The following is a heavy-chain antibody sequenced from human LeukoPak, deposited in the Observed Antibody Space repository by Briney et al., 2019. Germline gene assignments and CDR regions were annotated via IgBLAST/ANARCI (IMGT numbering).Heavy chain of an antibody. CDR1: GYTFTSYA. CDR2: INAGNGNT. V-gene: IGHV1-3*03. J-gene: IGHJ4*02. CDR3: ARASINYDFWSGYYTGTSQSYYFDY. Sequence: ASVKVSCKASGYTFTSYAMHWVRQAPGQRLEWMGWINAGNGNTKYSQEFQGRVTITRDTSAGTAYMELSSLRSEDMAVYYCARASINYDFWSGYYTGTSQSYYFDYWGQGTLVTVSS. D-gene: IGHD3-3*01.